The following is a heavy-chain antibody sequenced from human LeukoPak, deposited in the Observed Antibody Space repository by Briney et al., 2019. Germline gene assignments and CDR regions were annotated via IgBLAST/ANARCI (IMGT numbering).Heavy chain of an antibody. Sequence: ASVTVSCKASGYTFTGYYMHWVRQAPGQGLEGMGWVNPNSGGTNYAQKFQGRVTMTRDTSISTAYMELSRLRSDDTAVYYCAREYSGSYFIPFDYWGQGTLVTVSS. CDR2: VNPNSGGT. J-gene: IGHJ4*02. D-gene: IGHD1-26*01. V-gene: IGHV1-2*02. CDR3: AREYSGSYFIPFDY. CDR1: GYTFTGYY.